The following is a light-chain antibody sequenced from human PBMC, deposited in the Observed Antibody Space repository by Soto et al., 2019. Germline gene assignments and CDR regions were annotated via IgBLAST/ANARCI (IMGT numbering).Light chain of an antibody. V-gene: IGLV1-40*01. J-gene: IGLJ1*01. CDR2: ANN. CDR3: QPSASSTLCHV. CDR1: SSNIGANYD. Sequence: QSVVRQTSNAYGALQHRVTISATESSSNIGANYDVHWYQQLPGTAPKLLIYANNNRPSGVPGRFSGSKSGTSASLAITGLQAEDEADYFCQPSASSTLCHVFATGTSVPDL.